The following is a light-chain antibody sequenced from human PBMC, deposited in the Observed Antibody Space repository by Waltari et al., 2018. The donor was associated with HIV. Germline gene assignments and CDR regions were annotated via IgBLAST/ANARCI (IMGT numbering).Light chain of an antibody. CDR2: GAS. CDR1: RPISTY. CDR3: QQSFLSPYT. Sequence: DIQMTQSPSSLSASVGDSVIITCRASRPISTYLNWYQQTPGNAPKVLVSGASSLESGVPKRFSGSGSGTFFTLAIDGLHSDDFAIYFCQQSFLSPYTFGQGTKLEVK. J-gene: IGKJ2*01. V-gene: IGKV1-39*01.